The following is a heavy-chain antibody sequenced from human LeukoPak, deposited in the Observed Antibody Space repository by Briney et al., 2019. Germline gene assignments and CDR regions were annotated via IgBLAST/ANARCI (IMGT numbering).Heavy chain of an antibody. CDR2: ISGSGGST. Sequence: GGSLRLSCAASGFTFSSYAMSWVRQAPGKGLEWVSAISGSGGSTYYADSVKGRFTISRDNSKSTLYLQMNSLRAEDTAVYYCAKDGGGYYYYMDVWGKGTTVTVSS. D-gene: IGHD3-16*01. V-gene: IGHV3-23*01. CDR3: AKDGGGYYYYMDV. CDR1: GFTFSSYA. J-gene: IGHJ6*03.